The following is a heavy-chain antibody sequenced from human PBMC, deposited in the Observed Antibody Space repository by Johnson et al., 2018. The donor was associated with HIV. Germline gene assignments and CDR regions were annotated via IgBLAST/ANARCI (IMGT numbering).Heavy chain of an antibody. CDR2: ISFDGSNR. Sequence: QVQLVESGGVVRPGGSLRLSCAASGFTFSSYPMHWVRQAPGKGLEWVAVISFDGSNRNYADSVKGRFTISRDNSKNMLYLQMNSLREEDTAVYYCARDWGTRGWDDAFDIWGQGTMVTVS. J-gene: IGHJ3*02. D-gene: IGHD3-16*01. CDR3: ARDWGTRGWDDAFDI. CDR1: GFTFSSYP. V-gene: IGHV3-30*04.